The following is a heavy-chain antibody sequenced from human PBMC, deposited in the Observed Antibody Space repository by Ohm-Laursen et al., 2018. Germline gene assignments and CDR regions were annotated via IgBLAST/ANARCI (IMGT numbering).Heavy chain of an antibody. CDR3: ARDWVIEAAAGNDY. V-gene: IGHV3-7*01. D-gene: IGHD6-13*01. Sequence: SLRLSCSAPGFTFSSYCMSWVRQAPGKGLEWVANIKQDGSEKYYVDSVKGRFTISRDNAKNSLYLQMNSLRAEDTAVYYCARDWVIEAAAGNDYWGQGTLVTVSS. CDR1: GFTFSSYC. J-gene: IGHJ4*02. CDR2: IKQDGSEK.